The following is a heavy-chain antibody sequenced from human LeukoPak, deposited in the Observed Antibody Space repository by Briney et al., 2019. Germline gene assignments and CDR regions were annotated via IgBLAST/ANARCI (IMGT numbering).Heavy chain of an antibody. CDR2: INPNSGDT. V-gene: IGHV1-2*02. CDR3: ASLSGSYYVFDY. D-gene: IGHD1-26*01. Sequence: ASVKVSCKASGYTFTHYYIHWMRQAPGQGLEWMGWINPNSGDTNYAQKFQGRVTMTRDTSISTAYMELSRLRSDDTAVYYCASLSGSYYVFDYWGQGTLVTVSS. J-gene: IGHJ4*02. CDR1: GYTFTHYY.